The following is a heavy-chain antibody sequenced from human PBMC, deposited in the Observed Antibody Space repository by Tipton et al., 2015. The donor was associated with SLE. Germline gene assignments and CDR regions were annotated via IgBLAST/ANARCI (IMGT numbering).Heavy chain of an antibody. V-gene: IGHV3-30*18. D-gene: IGHD5-12*01. CDR3: AKDIVATTPIYGMDV. J-gene: IGHJ6*02. Sequence: SLRLSCAASGFTFSTYVMHWVRQAPGRGLEWVAVIWHDGSNKYYADSVKGRFTISRDNSKNTLYLQMNSLRAEDTAVYYCAKDIVATTPIYGMDVWGQGTTVTVSS. CDR2: IWHDGSNK. CDR1: GFTFSTYV.